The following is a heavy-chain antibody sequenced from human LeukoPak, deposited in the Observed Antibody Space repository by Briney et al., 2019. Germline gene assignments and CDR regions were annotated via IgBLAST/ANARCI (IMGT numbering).Heavy chain of an antibody. J-gene: IGHJ5*02. CDR1: GFTFSNYW. D-gene: IGHD2-15*01. V-gene: IGHV3-7*01. CDR3: VRGGESTWS. CDR2: IKQDESGK. Sequence: GGSLRLSCVVSGFTFSNYWMSWVRQAPGKGLEWVANIKQDESGKYYVDSVKGRFTISRDDAKNTLYLQMNSLRAEDTAVYYCVRGGESTWSWGQGTLVTVSS.